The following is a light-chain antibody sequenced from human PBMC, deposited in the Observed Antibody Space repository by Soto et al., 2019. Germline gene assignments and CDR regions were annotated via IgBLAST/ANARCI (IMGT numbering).Light chain of an antibody. CDR2: DDD. CDR1: NIGVRS. V-gene: IGLV3-21*02. J-gene: IGLJ3*02. CDR3: QVWDDSRDQQV. Sequence: SYERTQAPSVSVAPGQTASITCGANNIGVRSVHWHQKKPGQAPVLVVYDDDARPSGIPGRFSGSNSGNTATLTITRVEAGDEADYYCQVWDDSRDQQVFGGGTQLTVL.